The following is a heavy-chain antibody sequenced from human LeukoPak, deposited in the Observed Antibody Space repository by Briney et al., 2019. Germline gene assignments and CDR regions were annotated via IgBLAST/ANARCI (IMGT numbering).Heavy chain of an antibody. V-gene: IGHV3-7*03. CDR3: ARDKVLLWFGESVAIDY. CDR1: GFTFSSYW. Sequence: GGSLRLSCAASGFTFSSYWMSWVRQAPGKGLEWVANRKQDGSEKYYVDSVKGRFTISRDNAKNSLYLQMNSLRAEDTAVYYCARDKVLLWFGESVAIDYWGQGTLVTVSS. D-gene: IGHD3-10*01. J-gene: IGHJ4*02. CDR2: RKQDGSEK.